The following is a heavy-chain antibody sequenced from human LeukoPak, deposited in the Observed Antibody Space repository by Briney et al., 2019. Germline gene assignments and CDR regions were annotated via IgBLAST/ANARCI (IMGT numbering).Heavy chain of an antibody. CDR2: VSYSGST. D-gene: IGHD3-3*01. J-gene: IGHJ5*02. CDR1: RGSVSSSDWY. Sequence: SETLSLTCTVSRGSVSSSDWYWTWIRQPPGKGPEWIGYVSYSGSTNYNPSLKSRVTMSIDTSKNQISLKLSSVTAADTAVYYCARGLRYDFWSGYRNWFDPWGQGTLVTVSS. V-gene: IGHV4-61*08. CDR3: ARGLRYDFWSGYRNWFDP.